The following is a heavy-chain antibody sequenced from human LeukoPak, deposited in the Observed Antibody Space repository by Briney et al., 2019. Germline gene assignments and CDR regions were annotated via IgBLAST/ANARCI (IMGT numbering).Heavy chain of an antibody. J-gene: IGHJ4*02. CDR1: GGSIAGFY. V-gene: IGHV4-59*12. Sequence: PSETLSLTCTVSGGSIAGFYWSWFRQSPGKGLEWIGYMYYSGSTYYNPSLKSRVSLSVDTSKNQFSLKLSSVTAADTAVYYCARDLKYYTSGSFYYWGQGALVTVSS. CDR3: ARDLKYYTSGSFYY. CDR2: MYYSGST. D-gene: IGHD3-10*01.